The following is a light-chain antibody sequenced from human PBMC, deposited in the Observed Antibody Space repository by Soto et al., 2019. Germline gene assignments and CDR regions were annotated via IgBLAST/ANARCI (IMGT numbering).Light chain of an antibody. Sequence: SVLTQPASVSGSPGQSITISCTGTSSDVGGYNYVSWYQQHPGKAPKLMIYEVSNRPSGVSSRFSGSKSGNTASLTISGLQAEDEADYYCISYTGSSTSYVFGSGTKVTVL. CDR2: EVS. CDR1: SSDVGGYNY. J-gene: IGLJ1*01. CDR3: ISYTGSSTSYV. V-gene: IGLV2-14*01.